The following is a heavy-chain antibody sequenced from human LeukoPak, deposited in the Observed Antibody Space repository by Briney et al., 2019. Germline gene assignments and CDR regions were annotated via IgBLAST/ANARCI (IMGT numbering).Heavy chain of an antibody. CDR3: ATELPRGLLSY. CDR2: LDFEDGET. V-gene: IGHV1-24*01. D-gene: IGHD1-26*01. CDR1: GYTLTELS. Sequence: ASVKVSCKVSGYTLTELSMHWVRQAPGKGLEWMGGLDFEDGETTYAQKFQGRVTMTEDTPTDTAYMDLRSLRSEDTAVYYCATELPRGLLSYWGQGTLVTVS. J-gene: IGHJ4*02.